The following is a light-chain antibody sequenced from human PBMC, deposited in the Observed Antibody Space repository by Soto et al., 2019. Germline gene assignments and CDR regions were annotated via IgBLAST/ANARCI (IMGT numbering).Light chain of an antibody. V-gene: IGLV2-14*03. Sequence: QSALTQPASVSGSPGQSITISCTGTSSDVGGYNYVSWYQHHPGKAPKLIIYDVSNRPSGVSIRFSGSKSDNTASLTISGLQPEDEADYHCSSYTTSNTGQIVFGTGTKVTVL. CDR3: SSYTTSNTGQIV. J-gene: IGLJ1*01. CDR1: SSDVGGYNY. CDR2: DVS.